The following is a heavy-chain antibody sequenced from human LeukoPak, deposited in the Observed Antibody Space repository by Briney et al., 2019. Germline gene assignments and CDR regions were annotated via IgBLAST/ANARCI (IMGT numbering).Heavy chain of an antibody. D-gene: IGHD3-22*01. J-gene: IGHJ4*02. CDR2: AYFSGIT. Sequence: SETLSLTCTVSGGYTSSSSYYWGWIRQPPGKGLEWIGSAYFSGITYYNPALKSRVAISVDTSKNQFSLKLSSVTAADTAVYYCASSTAQEYYDSSGYYKYYFDYWGQGTLVTVSS. CDR3: ASSTAQEYYDSSGYYKYYFDY. CDR1: GGYTSSSSYY. V-gene: IGHV4-39*07.